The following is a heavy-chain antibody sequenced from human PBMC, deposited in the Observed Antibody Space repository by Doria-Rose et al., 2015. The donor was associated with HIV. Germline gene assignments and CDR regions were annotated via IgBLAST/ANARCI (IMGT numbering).Heavy chain of an antibody. CDR1: GGSISSGDYY. CDR3: AREEAARPLDY. Sequence: QALSLTCTVSGGSISSGDYYWSWIRRPPGKGLEWIGYIYYSGSTYYNPSLKSRVTISVDTSKNQFSLKLSSVTAADTAVYYCAREEAARPLDYWGQGTLVTVSS. D-gene: IGHD6-6*01. J-gene: IGHJ4*02. CDR2: IYYSGST. V-gene: IGHV4-30-4*08.